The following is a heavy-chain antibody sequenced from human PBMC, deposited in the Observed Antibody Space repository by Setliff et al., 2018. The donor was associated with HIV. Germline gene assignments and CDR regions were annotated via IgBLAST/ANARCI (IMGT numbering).Heavy chain of an antibody. CDR2: VKSKADGGTI. Sequence: PGGSLRLSCTASGFTFSNAWMIWVRQAPGKGLEWVGRVKSKADGGTIDYAAPVKGRFTISRDDSKNTLYLQMDSLSTEDTAVYYCILLGMHGAFDIWGQGTMVTVSS. CDR1: GFTFSNAW. V-gene: IGHV3-15*01. D-gene: IGHD7-27*01. J-gene: IGHJ3*02. CDR3: ILLGMHGAFDI.